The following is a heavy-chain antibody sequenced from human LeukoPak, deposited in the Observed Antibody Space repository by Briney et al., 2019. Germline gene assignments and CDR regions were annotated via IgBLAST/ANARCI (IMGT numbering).Heavy chain of an antibody. CDR2: IYYGGTT. V-gene: IGHV4-39*07. Sequence: SETLSLTCTVSGGSISGSDNYWGWIRQPPGKGLEWILSIYYGGTTNYNPSLKSRVIISVDTSKDQFSLKLSSVTAADTAVYFCARPGGSFWGGGSYAFDIWGQGTMVTVSS. D-gene: IGHD3-3*01. CDR1: GGSISGSDNY. CDR3: ARPGGSFWGGGSYAFDI. J-gene: IGHJ3*02.